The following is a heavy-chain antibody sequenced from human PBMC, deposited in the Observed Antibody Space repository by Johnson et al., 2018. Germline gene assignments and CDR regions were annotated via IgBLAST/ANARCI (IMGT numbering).Heavy chain of an antibody. CDR1: GFTFSLYW. CDR3: ARWGAVLDRKSAFDI. J-gene: IGHJ3*02. CDR2: INSDGRSI. D-gene: IGHD3-16*01. Sequence: VQLVQSGGGLVQPGGSLRLSCAASGFTFSLYWMHWVRQAPGKGLVWVSRINSDGRSISYADSVTGRFTISRDNTKNTLYLQMNSLRAEDADVYYCARWGAVLDRKSAFDIWGQGTMVTVSS. V-gene: IGHV3-74*02.